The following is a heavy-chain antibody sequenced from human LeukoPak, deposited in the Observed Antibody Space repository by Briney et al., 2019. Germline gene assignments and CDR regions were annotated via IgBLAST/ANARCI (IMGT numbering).Heavy chain of an antibody. Sequence: GGSLRLSCAASGFTFSDYYMSWIRQAPGKGLEWVSYISSSGSTIYSADSVKGRFTISRDNAKNSLYLQMNSLRAEDTAVYYCASGYCSGGSCHEADYWGQGTLVTVSS. V-gene: IGHV3-11*01. J-gene: IGHJ4*02. CDR1: GFTFSDYY. CDR2: ISSSGSTI. D-gene: IGHD2-15*01. CDR3: ASGYCSGGSCHEADY.